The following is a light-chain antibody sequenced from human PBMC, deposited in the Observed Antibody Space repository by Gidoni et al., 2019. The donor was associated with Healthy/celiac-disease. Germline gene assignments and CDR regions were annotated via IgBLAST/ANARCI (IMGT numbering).Light chain of an antibody. CDR2: LGS. V-gene: IGKV2-28*01. CDR3: MQALQTPCS. Sequence: DLVMTQSPLSLPVTPGEPASISCRSSQSLLHSNGYNSLDWYLQKPGQSPQLLIYLGSNRASGVPDRFSGSGSGTDFTLKISRVEAEDVGVYYCMQALQTPCSFGQGTKLEIK. CDR1: QSLLHSNGYNS. J-gene: IGKJ2*04.